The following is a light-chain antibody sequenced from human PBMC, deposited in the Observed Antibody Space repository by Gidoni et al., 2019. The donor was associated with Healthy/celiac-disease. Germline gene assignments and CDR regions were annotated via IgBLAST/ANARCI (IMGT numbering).Light chain of an antibody. CDR3: QQRSNCPPYT. CDR2: DAS. Sequence: ATLSSSPVQRPTPSVRATCRVSSYFAWYPQHPGHAPRLLLYDASYRAPGIPARFCGSGSGTDFTLPISSLETEDFAVSYCQQRSNCPPYTFGQGTKLEIK. V-gene: IGKV3-11*01. CDR1: CRVSSY. J-gene: IGKJ2*01.